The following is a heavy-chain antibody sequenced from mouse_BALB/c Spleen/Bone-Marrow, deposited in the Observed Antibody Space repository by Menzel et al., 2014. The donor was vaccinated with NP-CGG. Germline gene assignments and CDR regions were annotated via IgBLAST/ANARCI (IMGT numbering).Heavy chain of an antibody. CDR1: GYTFTDNW. D-gene: IGHD2-4*01. CDR3: ARGGHDFSVHY. J-gene: IGHJ4*01. Sequence: QVQLQQSGAELGMPGASVKMSCKASGYTFTDNWMYWVKQRPGQGLEWIGAIDTSDSYTNFNQKFMGKASLTVDASSSTAYMQVSSLTSDDSAVYFCARGGHDFSVHYWGRGPSVTLSS. V-gene: IGHV1-69*01. CDR2: IDTSDSYT.